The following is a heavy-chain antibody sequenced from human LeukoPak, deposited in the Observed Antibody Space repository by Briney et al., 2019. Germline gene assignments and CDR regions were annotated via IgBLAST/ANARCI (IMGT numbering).Heavy chain of an antibody. CDR1: GFTFSSYS. J-gene: IGHJ4*02. CDR2: ISSSSSYI. Sequence: GGSLRLSCAASGFTFSSYSMNWVRQAPGKGLEWVSSISSSSSYIYYADSVKGRFTISRDNAKNSLYLQMNSLRAEDTAVYYCARHNTIFGVVFFDYWGQGTLVTVSS. D-gene: IGHD3-3*01. V-gene: IGHV3-21*01. CDR3: ARHNTIFGVVFFDY.